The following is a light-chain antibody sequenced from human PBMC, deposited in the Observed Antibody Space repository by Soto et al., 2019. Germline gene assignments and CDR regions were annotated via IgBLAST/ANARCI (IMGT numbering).Light chain of an antibody. J-gene: IGLJ1*01. CDR3: CSYAGTNTFV. V-gene: IGLV2-23*01. CDR1: SSDVGSYNL. CDR2: EGN. Sequence: QSALTQPASVSGSPGQSITISCTGTSSDVGSYNLVSWYQQHPGKAPKLMIYEGNKRPSGVSNRFSGSKSANTASLTISGLQTEDEADYNCCSYAGTNTFVFGTGTKLTVL.